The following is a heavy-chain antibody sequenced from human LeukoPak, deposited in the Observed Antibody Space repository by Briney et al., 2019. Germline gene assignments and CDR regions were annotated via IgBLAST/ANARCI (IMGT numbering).Heavy chain of an antibody. CDR1: GGSFSGYY. CDR2: INHSGST. J-gene: IGHJ4*02. D-gene: IGHD6-13*01. V-gene: IGHV4-34*01. Sequence: SETLSLTCAVYGGSFSGYYWSWIRQPPGKGLEWIGEINHSGSTNYNPSLKSRVTISVDTSKNQFSLKLSSVTAADTAVYDCARGRSSRHFDYWGQGTLVTVSS. CDR3: ARGRSSRHFDY.